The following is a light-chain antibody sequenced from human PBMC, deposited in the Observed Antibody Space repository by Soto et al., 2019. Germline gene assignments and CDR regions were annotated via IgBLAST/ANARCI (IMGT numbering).Light chain of an antibody. CDR2: GAS. V-gene: IGKV3-15*01. J-gene: IGKJ4*01. Sequence: DIVMTQSPGTLSVSPGESAILSCRASQSVRTNLAWYRQKPGQSPRLLIYGASTRATVIPDRFGGSGSGTEFTLTISSLQSEDFAVYYCQQYHEWPLTFXGGTKVDIK. CDR1: QSVRTN. CDR3: QQYHEWPLT.